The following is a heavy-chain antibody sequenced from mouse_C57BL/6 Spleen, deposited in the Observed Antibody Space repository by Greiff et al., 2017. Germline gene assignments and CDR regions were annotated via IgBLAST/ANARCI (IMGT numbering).Heavy chain of an antibody. CDR1: EYEFPSHD. J-gene: IGHJ4*01. CDR2: INSDGGST. CDR3: ARHGLYYAMDY. Sequence: DVKLVESGGGLVQPGESLKLSCESTEYEFPSHDMSWVRKTPEKRLELVAAINSDGGSTYYPDTMESRFIISRDNTKKTLYLQMSSLRSEDTALYYCARHGLYYAMDYWGQGTSVTVAS. D-gene: IGHD2-13*01. V-gene: IGHV5-2*01.